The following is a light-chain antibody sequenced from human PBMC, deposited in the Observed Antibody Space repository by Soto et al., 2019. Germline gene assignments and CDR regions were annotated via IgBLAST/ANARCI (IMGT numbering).Light chain of an antibody. J-gene: IGLJ3*02. Sequence: QLVLTQSPSASASLGASVKLTCTLSSGHSNNAIAWHQQRPEKGPRYLMRVNSDGSHNNGDGIPDRFSGSSSGAERYLTISSLQSEDEADYYCQTWDTGIRVFGGGTKVTVL. CDR1: SGHSNNA. CDR2: VNSDGSH. V-gene: IGLV4-69*01. CDR3: QTWDTGIRV.